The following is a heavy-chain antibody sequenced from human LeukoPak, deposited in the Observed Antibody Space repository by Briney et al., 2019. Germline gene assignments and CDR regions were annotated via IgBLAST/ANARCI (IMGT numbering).Heavy chain of an antibody. D-gene: IGHD1-1*01. Sequence: SETLSLTCAVYGGSFSGYYWSWIRQPPGKGLEWIGEINHSGSTNYNPSLESRVTISVDTSKNQFSLKLSSVTAADTAVYYCARGTGKLEPGHWYFDLWGRGTLVTVSS. V-gene: IGHV4-34*01. CDR1: GGSFSGYY. J-gene: IGHJ2*01. CDR2: INHSGST. CDR3: ARGTGKLEPGHWYFDL.